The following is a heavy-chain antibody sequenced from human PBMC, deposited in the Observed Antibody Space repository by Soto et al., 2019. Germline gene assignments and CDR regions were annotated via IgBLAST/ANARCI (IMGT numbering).Heavy chain of an antibody. CDR2: ISGSGGST. CDR3: EKNYYYGMDV. CDR1: GFTFSSYA. V-gene: IGHV3-23*01. J-gene: IGHJ6*02. Sequence: GSLRLSCAASGFTFSSYAMSWVRQAPGKGLEWVSAISGSGGSTYYADSVKGRFTISRDNSKNTLYLQMNSLRAEDKAVYYCEKNYYYGMDVWGQGTTVTVSS.